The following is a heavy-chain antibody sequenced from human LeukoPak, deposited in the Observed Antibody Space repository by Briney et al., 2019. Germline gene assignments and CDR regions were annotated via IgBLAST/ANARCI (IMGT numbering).Heavy chain of an antibody. V-gene: IGHV4-39*01. CDR2: IYYSGST. D-gene: IGHD2-2*01. CDR1: GGSISSSSYY. CDR3: ARHAFGYFVVVPAAMASWFDP. Sequence: SETLSLTCTVSGGSISSSSYYWGWIRQPPGKGLEWIGSIYYSGSTYYNPSLKSRVTISVDTSKNQFSLKLSSVTAADTAVYYCARHAFGYFVVVPAAMASWFDPWGQGTLVTVSS. J-gene: IGHJ5*02.